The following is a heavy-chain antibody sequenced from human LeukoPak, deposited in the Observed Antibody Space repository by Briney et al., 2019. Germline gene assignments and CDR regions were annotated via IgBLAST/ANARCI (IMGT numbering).Heavy chain of an antibody. CDR1: GFTFSSNW. J-gene: IGHJ4*02. CDR3: AKDIFTGIAAAGAIDY. V-gene: IGHV3-74*01. D-gene: IGHD6-13*01. Sequence: GGSLRLSCAASGFTFSSNWMHWVRQAPGKGLVWVSRIDSDGSSTSYADSVKGRFTISRDNAKNTLSLQMNSLRAEDTALYYCAKDIFTGIAAAGAIDYWGQGTLVTVSS. CDR2: IDSDGSST.